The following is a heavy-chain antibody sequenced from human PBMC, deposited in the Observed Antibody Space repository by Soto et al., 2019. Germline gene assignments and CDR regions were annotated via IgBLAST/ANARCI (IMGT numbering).Heavy chain of an antibody. CDR3: AKIDGYFDY. Sequence: GGSLRLSCAGSGFTFINTGMSWVRQAPGQGLEWVSAITGNGDTTYYADSVKGRFTISRDNSKSTLYLQMNSLRAEDTAAYYCAKIDGYFDYCGQGTLVTVSS. J-gene: IGHJ4*02. CDR2: ITGNGDTT. V-gene: IGHV3-23*01. D-gene: IGHD3-22*01. CDR1: GFTFINTG.